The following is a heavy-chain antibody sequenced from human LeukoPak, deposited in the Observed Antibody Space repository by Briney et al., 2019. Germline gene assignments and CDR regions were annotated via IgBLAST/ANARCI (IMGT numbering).Heavy chain of an antibody. J-gene: IGHJ6*03. V-gene: IGHV4-59*12. Sequence: SETLSLTCTVSGGSISSYYWSWIRQPPGKGLEWIGCIYYSGSTNYNPSLKSRVTISVDTSKNQFSLKLSSVTAADTAVYYCARVYSPAAIGYYYNYMDVWGKGTMVTVSS. D-gene: IGHD2-2*01. CDR1: GGSISSYY. CDR2: IYYSGST. CDR3: ARVYSPAAIGYYYNYMDV.